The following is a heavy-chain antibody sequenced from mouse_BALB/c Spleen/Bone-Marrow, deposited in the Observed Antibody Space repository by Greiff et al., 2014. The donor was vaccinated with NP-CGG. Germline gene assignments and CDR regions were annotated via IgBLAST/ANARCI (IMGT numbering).Heavy chain of an antibody. D-gene: IGHD2-3*01. J-gene: IGHJ3*01. CDR3: EHDAAFAY. CDR2: IDPASGNT. CDR1: GFNIKDTF. V-gene: IGHV14-3*02. Sequence: VQLQQSGADLVKPGASVKLSCTTSGFNIKDTFMHWVKQRPEQGLEWIGRIDPASGNTKYDPKFQGKATITADTSSNKVSLQISALKSEDAADYYREHDAAFAYWGQGTLVTVSA.